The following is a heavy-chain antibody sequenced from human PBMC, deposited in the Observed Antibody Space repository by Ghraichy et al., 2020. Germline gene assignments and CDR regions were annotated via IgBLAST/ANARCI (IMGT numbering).Heavy chain of an antibody. Sequence: GSLRLSCAASGFTYNKYWMSWVRQPPGKGLEWVAAIGGSGSQTFYADSVRGRFTISRDNSKDTLYVHMNNLRAEDTAVYYCTSRGISVRDQWGSLDYWGQGTLVTVSS. CDR2: IGGSGSQT. CDR1: GFTYNKYW. J-gene: IGHJ4*02. V-gene: IGHV3-23*01. CDR3: TSRGISVRDQWGSLDY. D-gene: IGHD1-26*01.